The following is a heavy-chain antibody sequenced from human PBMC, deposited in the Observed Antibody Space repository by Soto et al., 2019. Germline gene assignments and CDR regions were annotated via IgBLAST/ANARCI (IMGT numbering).Heavy chain of an antibody. Sequence: QVQLVESGGGVVQPGRSLRLSCAASGFTFSSYGMHWVRQAPGKGLEWVAVISYDGSNKYYADSVKGRFTISRDNSKNTRYLQMNSLRAEDTAVYYCAKDAPPGYSSSPGMDVWGQGTTVTVSS. V-gene: IGHV3-30*18. CDR2: ISYDGSNK. CDR3: AKDAPPGYSSSPGMDV. CDR1: GFTFSSYG. J-gene: IGHJ6*02. D-gene: IGHD6-6*01.